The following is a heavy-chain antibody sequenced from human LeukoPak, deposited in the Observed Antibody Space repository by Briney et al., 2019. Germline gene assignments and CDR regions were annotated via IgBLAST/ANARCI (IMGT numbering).Heavy chain of an antibody. J-gene: IGHJ4*02. CDR2: IRSKTDGGSI. Sequence: GGSLRLSCAASGFTFSNAWMSWVRQAPGKGLEWVGRIRSKTDGGSIEYGAPVKGRFTISRDDPKNTLDLQMNSLTTEDTAAYYCTTGRVLWGQGTLVTVSS. CDR1: GFTFSNAW. V-gene: IGHV3-15*01. CDR3: TTGRVL.